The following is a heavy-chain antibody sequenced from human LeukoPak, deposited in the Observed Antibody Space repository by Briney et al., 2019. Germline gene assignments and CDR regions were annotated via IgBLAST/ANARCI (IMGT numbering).Heavy chain of an antibody. Sequence: ASVKVSCKASGYTFTSYGINWVRQAPGQGLEWMGIINPSGGSTSYAQKFQGRVTMTRDMSTSTVYMELSSLRSEDTAVYYCARGPVGATFDYWGQGTLVTVSS. V-gene: IGHV1-46*01. CDR1: GYTFTSYG. CDR3: ARGPVGATFDY. CDR2: INPSGGST. J-gene: IGHJ4*02. D-gene: IGHD1-26*01.